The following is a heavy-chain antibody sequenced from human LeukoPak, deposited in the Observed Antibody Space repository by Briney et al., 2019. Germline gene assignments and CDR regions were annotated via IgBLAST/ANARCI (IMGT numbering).Heavy chain of an antibody. D-gene: IGHD1-26*01. Sequence: PGGSPRLSCAASGFTFSNSWMAWVRQAPGKGLEWVANIKQDGSTKHYADSLKGRFTISRDNPKNSLYLQMNNLRVDDTAVYYCTRDTDGSLDYWGQGILVTVAS. J-gene: IGHJ4*02. CDR1: GFTFSNSW. CDR3: TRDTDGSLDY. CDR2: IKQDGSTK. V-gene: IGHV3-7*01.